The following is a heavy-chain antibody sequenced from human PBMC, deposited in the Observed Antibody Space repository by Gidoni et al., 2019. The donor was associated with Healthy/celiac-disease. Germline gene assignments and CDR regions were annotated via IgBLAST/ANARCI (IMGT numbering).Heavy chain of an antibody. CDR2: ISYDGSNK. D-gene: IGHD5-12*01. J-gene: IGHJ6*02. CDR3: AKLSTEGYSRNYGMDV. Sequence: QVQLVESGGGVVQPGRSLRLSCAASGFTFSSYGMHWVRQAPGKGLGWVAVISYDGSNKYYADSVKGRFTIARDNSKNTLYLQMNSLRAEDTAVYYCAKLSTEGYSRNYGMDVWGQGTTVTVSS. CDR1: GFTFSSYG. V-gene: IGHV3-30*18.